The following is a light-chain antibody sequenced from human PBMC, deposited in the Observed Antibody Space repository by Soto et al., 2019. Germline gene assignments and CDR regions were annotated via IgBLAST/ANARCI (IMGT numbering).Light chain of an antibody. V-gene: IGLV2-8*01. Sequence: QSALTQPPSASGSPGQSVTISCTGTSSDVGAYNYVSWYQQHPGKAPKLMIYEVSKRPSGVPDRFSASKPGNTASLTVSGLQADDEGDYYCSSYAGSNNWVFGGGTKLTVL. CDR1: SSDVGAYNY. J-gene: IGLJ3*02. CDR2: EVS. CDR3: SSYAGSNNWV.